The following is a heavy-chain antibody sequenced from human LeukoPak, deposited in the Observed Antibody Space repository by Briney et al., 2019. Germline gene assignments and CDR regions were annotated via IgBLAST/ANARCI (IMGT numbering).Heavy chain of an antibody. Sequence: GGSLRLSCAASGFSFSSYWMSWVRQAPGKGLEWVSAISGSGGSTYYADSVKGRFTISRDNSKNTLYLQMNSLRAEDTAVYYCAKVSALELWLLFGTFDYWGQGTLVTVSS. CDR3: AKVSALELWLLFGTFDY. CDR1: GFSFSSYW. D-gene: IGHD5-18*01. CDR2: ISGSGGST. V-gene: IGHV3-23*01. J-gene: IGHJ4*02.